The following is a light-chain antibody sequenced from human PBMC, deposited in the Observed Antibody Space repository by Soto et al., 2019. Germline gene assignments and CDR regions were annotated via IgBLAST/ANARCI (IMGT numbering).Light chain of an antibody. CDR3: CSYAGSYTLGV. CDR1: GSDVGGYNY. J-gene: IGLJ1*01. Sequence: QSALTQPRSVSGSPGQSVTISCTGTGSDVGGYNYVSWYQQHPDKAPKLMIYDVSKRPSGVPDRFSGSKSGNTASLTISGLQAEDEADYYCCSYAGSYTLGVFGTGTKLTVL. V-gene: IGLV2-11*01. CDR2: DVS.